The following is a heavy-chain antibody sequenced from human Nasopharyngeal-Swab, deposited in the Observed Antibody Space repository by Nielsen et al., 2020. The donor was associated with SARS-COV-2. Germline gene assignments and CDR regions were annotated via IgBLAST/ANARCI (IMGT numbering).Heavy chain of an antibody. CDR2: IYRGGSI. J-gene: IGHJ4*02. V-gene: IGHV3-53*01. D-gene: IGHD5-18*01. Sequence: VRQAPGKGLEWVSVIYRGGSIYYADSVKGRFTISRDNAENSLYLQMNSLRAEDTAVYYCARDLSQLWFLFDYWGQGTLVTVSS. CDR3: ARDLSQLWFLFDY.